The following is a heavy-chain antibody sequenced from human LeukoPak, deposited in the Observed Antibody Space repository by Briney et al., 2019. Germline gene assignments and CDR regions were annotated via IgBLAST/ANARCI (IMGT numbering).Heavy chain of an antibody. CDR1: GYTFTGYY. V-gene: IGHV1-2*02. CDR3: ARSKDVYNSLSY. D-gene: IGHD5-24*01. CDR2: INPNSGGT. J-gene: IGHJ4*02. Sequence: ASVKVSCKASGYTFTGYYMHWVRQAPGQGLEWMGWINPNSGGTNYAQKFQDRVTMTRDTSISTAYMELSRLRSDDAAMYYCARSKDVYNSLSYWGQGTLVTVSS.